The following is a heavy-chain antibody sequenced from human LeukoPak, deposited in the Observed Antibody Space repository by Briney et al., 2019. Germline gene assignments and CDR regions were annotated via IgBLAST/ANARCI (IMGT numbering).Heavy chain of an antibody. J-gene: IGHJ4*02. V-gene: IGHV3-23*01. CDR2: ISGSGGST. Sequence: GGSLRLSCAASGFTFSSYAMSWVRQAPGKGLEWVSAISGSGGSTYYADSAKGRFTISRDNSENTLYLQMNSLRAEDTAVYYCAKDISNRPVSYWGQGTLVTVSS. CDR1: GFTFSSYA. D-gene: IGHD4-4*01. CDR3: AKDISNRPVSY.